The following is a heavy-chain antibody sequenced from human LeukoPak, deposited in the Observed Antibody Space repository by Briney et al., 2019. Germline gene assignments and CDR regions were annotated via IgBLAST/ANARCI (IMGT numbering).Heavy chain of an antibody. D-gene: IGHD6-13*01. CDR2: INHSGST. CDR1: GGSFSGYY. J-gene: IGHJ4*02. Sequence: PSETLSLTCAVYGGSFSGYYWSRIRQPPGKGLEWIGEINHSGSTNYNPSLKSRVTISVDTSKNQFSLKLSSVTAADTAVYYCARGGRAWQQLVGRFDYWGQGTLVTVSS. V-gene: IGHV4-34*01. CDR3: ARGGRAWQQLVGRFDY.